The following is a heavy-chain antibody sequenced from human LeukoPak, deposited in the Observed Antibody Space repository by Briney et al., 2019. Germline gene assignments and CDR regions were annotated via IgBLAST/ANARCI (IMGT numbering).Heavy chain of an antibody. J-gene: IGHJ5*02. Sequence: ASVKVSCKASGYTFTSYYMHWVRQAPGQGLEWMGIINPSGGGTSYAQKFQGRVTMTRDTSTSTVYMELSSLRSEDTAVYYCARETGDDSSGFYDGFDPWGQGTLVTVSS. CDR1: GYTFTSYY. CDR2: INPSGGGT. D-gene: IGHD6-19*01. CDR3: ARETGDDSSGFYDGFDP. V-gene: IGHV1-46*01.